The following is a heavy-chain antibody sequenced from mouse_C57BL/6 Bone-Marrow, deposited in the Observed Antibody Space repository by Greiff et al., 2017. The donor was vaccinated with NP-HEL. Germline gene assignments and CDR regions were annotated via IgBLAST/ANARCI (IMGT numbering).Heavy chain of an antibody. CDR3: ARPTVVPTGFAY. Sequence: VQLQQSGAELARPGASVKLSCKASGYTFTSYGISWVKQRTGQGLEWIGEIYPRSGNTYYNEKFKGKATLTADKSSSTAYMELRSLTSEDSAVYFCARPTVVPTGFAYWGQGTLVTVSA. CDR2: IYPRSGNT. D-gene: IGHD1-1*01. V-gene: IGHV1-81*01. J-gene: IGHJ3*01. CDR1: GYTFTSYG.